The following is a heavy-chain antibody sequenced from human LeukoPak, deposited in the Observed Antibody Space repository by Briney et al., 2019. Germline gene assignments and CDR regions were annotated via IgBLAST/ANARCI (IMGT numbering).Heavy chain of an antibody. CDR3: ARDGNYYDSSGYYHYFDY. J-gene: IGHJ4*02. Sequence: GGSLRLSCAASGFTFSSYWMHWVRQAPGKGLVWVSRMNSDGSSTSYADSVKGRFTISRDNAKNTLYLQMNSLRAEDTAVYYCARDGNYYDSSGYYHYFDYWGQGTLVTVSS. V-gene: IGHV3-74*01. CDR2: MNSDGSST. D-gene: IGHD3-22*01. CDR1: GFTFSSYW.